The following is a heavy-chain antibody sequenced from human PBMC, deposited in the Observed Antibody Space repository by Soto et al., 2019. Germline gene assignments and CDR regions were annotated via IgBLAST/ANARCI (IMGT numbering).Heavy chain of an antibody. D-gene: IGHD2-8*01. CDR2: IYYSGST. Sequence: SETLSLTCTVSGGSISSSSYYWGWIRQPPGKGLEWIGSIYYSGSTYYNPSLKSRVTISVDTSKNQFSLKLSSVTAADTVVYYCALRIHGYCTNGVCYGNWFDPWGQGTLVTVSS. CDR1: GGSISSSSYY. V-gene: IGHV4-39*01. CDR3: ALRIHGYCTNGVCYGNWFDP. J-gene: IGHJ5*02.